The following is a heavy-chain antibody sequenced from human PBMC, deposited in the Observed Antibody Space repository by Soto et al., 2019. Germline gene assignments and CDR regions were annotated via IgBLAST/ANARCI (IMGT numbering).Heavy chain of an antibody. D-gene: IGHD6-6*01. CDR3: AHRPQADPEYSSSNWFDP. V-gene: IGHV2-5*02. J-gene: IGHJ5*02. Sequence: SGPTLVNPTQTLTLTCTFSGFSLSTSGVGVGWIRQPPGKALEWLALIYWDDDKRYSPSLKSRLTITKDTSKNQVVLTMTNMDPVDTATYYCAHRPQADPEYSSSNWFDPWGQGTLVTVSS. CDR1: GFSLSTSGVG. CDR2: IYWDDDK.